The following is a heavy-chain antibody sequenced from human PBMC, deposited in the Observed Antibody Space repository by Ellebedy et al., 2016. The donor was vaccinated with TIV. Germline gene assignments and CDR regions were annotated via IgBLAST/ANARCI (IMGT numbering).Heavy chain of an antibody. D-gene: IGHD6-19*01. Sequence: AASVKVSCKASGYTFSNYFVHWVRQAPGQGLEWMGIINPSSGSTTYAQKLQGRLTMTRHTSTSTVYMELSSLRSEDTAVYYCARARSSGWLHTPDYWGQGLLVTVSS. J-gene: IGHJ4*02. CDR2: INPSSGST. CDR3: ARARSSGWLHTPDY. V-gene: IGHV1-46*04. CDR1: GYTFSNYF.